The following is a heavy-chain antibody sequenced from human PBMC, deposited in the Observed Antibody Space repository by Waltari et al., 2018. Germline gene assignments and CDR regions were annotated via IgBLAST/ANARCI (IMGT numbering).Heavy chain of an antibody. D-gene: IGHD3-9*01. CDR3: VTGPRDKWVGRYSGEFFHH. CDR2: NNLGDIT. Sequence: QVQLQQWGAGLVRPSETLSLTRDVYGVSLTDYYWTWSRQSLGKGLEWFGENNLGDITYYNPALENRVTILLDKSKNQFSLRLDSVTAADTAVYYCVTGPRDKWVGRYSGEFFHHWGPGTLVTVSS. CDR1: GVSLTDYY. V-gene: IGHV4-34*02. J-gene: IGHJ1*01.